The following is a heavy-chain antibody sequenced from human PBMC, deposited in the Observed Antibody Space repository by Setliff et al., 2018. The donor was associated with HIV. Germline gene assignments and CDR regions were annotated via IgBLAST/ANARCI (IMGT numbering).Heavy chain of an antibody. D-gene: IGHD3-22*01. CDR2: INPKSDGT. V-gene: IGHV1-2*04. J-gene: IGHJ4*02. Sequence: ASVKVSCKASGYSFTDYYIHWVRQAPGQGLEWMGWINPKSDGTNYAQKFQGWITMSRDTSISTAYMELSRLRSDDTAVYYCARGMDYYDTSGYYQYYFDYWGQGTLVTVSS. CDR1: GYSFTDYY. CDR3: ARGMDYYDTSGYYQYYFDY.